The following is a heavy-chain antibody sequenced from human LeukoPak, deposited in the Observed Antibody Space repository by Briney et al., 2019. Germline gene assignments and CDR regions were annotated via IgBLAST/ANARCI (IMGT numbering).Heavy chain of an antibody. D-gene: IGHD1-26*01. CDR2: ISGSGGST. CDR1: GFTFSSCA. J-gene: IGHJ3*02. V-gene: IGHV3-23*01. Sequence: GGSLRLSCAASGFTFSSCAMSWVRQAPGKGLEGVSAISGSGGSTYYADSVKGRFTISKDNYKNTLYLQMNSLRAEDTAVYSCARSGRGGAFDIWGQGTMVTVSS. CDR3: ARSGRGGAFDI.